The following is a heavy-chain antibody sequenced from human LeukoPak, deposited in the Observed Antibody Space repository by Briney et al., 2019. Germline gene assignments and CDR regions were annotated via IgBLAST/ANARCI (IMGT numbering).Heavy chain of an antibody. CDR2: MNPNSGNT. D-gene: IGHD2-2*01. CDR1: GYTFTSYD. Sequence: SVKVSFKASGYTFTSYDINWVRQATGQGLEWMGWMNPNSGNTGYAQKFKGRVTMTRNTSISTAYMEIRRLRYEDTAVYDCDSTGYARQLRGRGPLAGPPSIRPAYMELRSLRSEDTAVYCCARGGVRSRWSMYYGMVVWGERATPTVS. CDR3: DSTGYARQLRGRGPLAGPPSIRPAYMELRSLRSEDTAVYCCARGGVRSRWSMYYGMVV. J-gene: IGHJ6*01. V-gene: IGHV1-8*01.